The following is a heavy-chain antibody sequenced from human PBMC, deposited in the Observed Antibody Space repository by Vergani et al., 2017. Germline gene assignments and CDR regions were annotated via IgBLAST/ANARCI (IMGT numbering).Heavy chain of an antibody. D-gene: IGHD1-1*01. CDR3: ATKSCGTPGCQIGYFRE. CDR2: ISYDGTQK. J-gene: IGHJ1*01. CDR1: GFTFSRYG. V-gene: IGHV3-30*03. Sequence: QVQLVESGGGVVQPGGSLRLSCTASGFTFSRYGMHWVRQAPGKGLEWVAVISYDGTQKYYADSVKGRFTISRDNSKSTLYLQMNSLRTEDTAVYYCATKSCGTPGCQIGYFREWGQGTLVTVSS.